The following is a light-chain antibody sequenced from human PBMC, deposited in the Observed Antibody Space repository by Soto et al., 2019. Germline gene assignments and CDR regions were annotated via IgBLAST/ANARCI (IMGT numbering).Light chain of an antibody. CDR2: GPS. J-gene: IGKJ4*01. CDR3: QQYGGSPPVT. Sequence: EIVLTQSPGTLSLSPGERATLSCRASQSVSNNYLAWYQQKPGQAPKFLIYGPSIRATGIPDRFSGSGSGTDFTLTISRLEPEDSAVYYCQQYGGSPPVTFGGGTKVEIK. CDR1: QSVSNNY. V-gene: IGKV3-20*01.